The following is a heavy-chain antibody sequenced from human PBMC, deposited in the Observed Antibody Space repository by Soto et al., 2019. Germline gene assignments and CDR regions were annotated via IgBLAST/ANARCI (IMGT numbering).Heavy chain of an antibody. CDR2: INHSGTT. J-gene: IGHJ5*02. CDR1: GESFSGYY. Sequence: SETLSLTCAVYGESFSGYYWNWIRQPPGKGLEWIGKINHSGTTNYNPSRKSRVTISVDTSKSQFSLNLYSVTAADTAVYYCARGPPFYNWFDPWDQGTLVTVSS. CDR3: ARGPPFYNWFDP. V-gene: IGHV4-34*01.